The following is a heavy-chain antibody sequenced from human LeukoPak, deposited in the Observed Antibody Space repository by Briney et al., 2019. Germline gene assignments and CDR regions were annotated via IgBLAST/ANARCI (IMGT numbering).Heavy chain of an antibody. CDR1: GFTFSSYA. V-gene: IGHV3-23*01. Sequence: GGSLRLSCAASGFTFSSYAMSWVRQAPGKGLEWVSAISGSGGSTYYADSVKGRFTISGDNSKNTLYLQMNSLRAEDTAVYYCAKERGGGSWFPLDRWNDHWGQGTLVTVSS. CDR2: ISGSGGST. J-gene: IGHJ4*02. D-gene: IGHD6-13*01. CDR3: AKERGGGSWFPLDRWNDH.